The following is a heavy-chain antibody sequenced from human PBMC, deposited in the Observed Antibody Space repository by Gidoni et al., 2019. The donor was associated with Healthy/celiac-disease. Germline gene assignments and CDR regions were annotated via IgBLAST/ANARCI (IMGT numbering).Heavy chain of an antibody. J-gene: IGHJ6*02. V-gene: IGHV3-23*01. CDR2: ISGSGGST. CDR1: GFPFSSYA. Sequence: EVQLLESGGGLVQPGGSLRLSCAASGFPFSSYAMSWVREAPGKGLEWVSAISGSGGSTYYADSVKCRFTISRDNSKNTLYLQMNSLRAEDTAVYYCAKALRGYDSSGYYYLGDYYYYGMDVWGQGTTVTVSS. CDR3: AKALRGYDSSGYYYLGDYYYYGMDV. D-gene: IGHD3-22*01.